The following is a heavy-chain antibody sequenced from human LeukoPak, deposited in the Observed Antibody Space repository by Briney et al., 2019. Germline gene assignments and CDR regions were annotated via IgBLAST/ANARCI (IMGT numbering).Heavy chain of an antibody. CDR3: ARSEQQLDTGRSVEYFDY. Sequence: SETLSLTCTVSSDSISRISYYWGWIRQPPGEGVERIGSIYVNGSTYYNPSIKSRVNISVDTSKNHFYMKLSSVTAADTAVYYCARSEQQLDTGRSVEYFDYWGQGTLVTVSS. D-gene: IGHD6-13*01. J-gene: IGHJ4*02. CDR1: SDSISRISYY. CDR2: IYVNGST. V-gene: IGHV4-39*07.